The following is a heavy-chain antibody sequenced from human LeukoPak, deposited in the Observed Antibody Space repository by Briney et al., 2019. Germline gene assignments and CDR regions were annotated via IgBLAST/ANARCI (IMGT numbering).Heavy chain of an antibody. J-gene: IGHJ4*02. CDR3: ARGRGWLRLDF. CDR1: GYTFTSYG. D-gene: IGHD5-12*01. V-gene: IGHV1-18*01. Sequence: ASVKVSCKASGYTFTSYGISWVRQAPGQGLEWMGWISAYNGNTYYARNFQGRVTMTRDTSISTSYMDLSSLTSDDTAIYHCARGRGWLRLDFWGQGTLVTVSS. CDR2: ISAYNGNT.